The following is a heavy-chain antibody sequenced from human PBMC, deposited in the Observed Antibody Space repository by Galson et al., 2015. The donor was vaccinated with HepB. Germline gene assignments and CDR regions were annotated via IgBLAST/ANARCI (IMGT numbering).Heavy chain of an antibody. CDR1: GGSISSYY. D-gene: IGHD3-10*01. Sequence: LSLTCTVSGGSISSYYWSWIRQPPGKGLEWIGYIYYSGSTNYNPSLKSRVTISVDTSKNQFSLKLSSVTAADTAVYYCARAPRWGLGSGTFDYWGQGTLVTVSS. CDR2: IYYSGST. CDR3: ARAPRWGLGSGTFDY. J-gene: IGHJ4*02. V-gene: IGHV4-59*01.